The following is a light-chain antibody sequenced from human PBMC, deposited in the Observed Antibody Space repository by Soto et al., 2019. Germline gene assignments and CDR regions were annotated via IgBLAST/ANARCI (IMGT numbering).Light chain of an antibody. CDR3: QQRSNWPPII. V-gene: IGKV3D-20*02. Sequence: EIVLTQSPGTLSLSPGERATLSCRASQSVSSSYLAWYQQKLGQAPRLLIYDASNRATGIPARFSGSGSGTDFTLTISSLEPEDFAVYYCQQRSNWPPIIFGQGTRLEI. CDR1: QSVSSSY. CDR2: DAS. J-gene: IGKJ5*01.